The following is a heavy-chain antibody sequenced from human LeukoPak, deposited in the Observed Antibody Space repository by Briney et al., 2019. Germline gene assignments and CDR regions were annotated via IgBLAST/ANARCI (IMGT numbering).Heavy chain of an antibody. CDR1: GFTFSRYA. CDR2: IPYDGSDK. D-gene: IGHD3-3*01. CDR3: ARETDFWSGYYPPDY. Sequence: PGGSLRLSCAASGFTFSRYAMHWVRQAPGKGLECVAIIPYDGSDKYYADSVKGRFTISRDDSKNTLYLQMKSLRPEDTALYFCARETDFWSGYYPPDYWGQGTLVTVSS. V-gene: IGHV3-30*01. J-gene: IGHJ4*02.